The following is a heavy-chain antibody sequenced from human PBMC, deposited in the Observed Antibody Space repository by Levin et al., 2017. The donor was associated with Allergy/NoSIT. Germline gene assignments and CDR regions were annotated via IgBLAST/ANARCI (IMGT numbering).Heavy chain of an antibody. V-gene: IGHV4-34*01. CDR1: GGSFSGYY. Sequence: SQTLSLTCAVYGGSFSGYYWSWIRQPPGKGLEWIGEINHSGSTNYNPSLKSRVTISVDTSKNQFSLKLSSVTAADTAVYYCARGLPGIAAALRRKYWYFDLWGRGTLVTVSS. J-gene: IGHJ2*01. CDR3: ARGLPGIAAALRRKYWYFDL. CDR2: INHSGST. D-gene: IGHD6-13*01.